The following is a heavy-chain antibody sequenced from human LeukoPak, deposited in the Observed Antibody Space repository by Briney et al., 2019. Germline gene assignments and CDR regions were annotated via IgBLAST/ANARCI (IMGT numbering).Heavy chain of an antibody. Sequence: GGSLRLSCAASGFTFSSYWMSWLRQAPGKGLEGVASIKQDGREKYYVDSVKGRFTISRDNAKNSLYLQMKSLRAEATAVYYCARDLNRDRCYEAFHIWGQGTMVSVSS. CDR1: GFTFSSYW. J-gene: IGHJ3*02. CDR2: IKQDGREK. D-gene: IGHD1-14*01. CDR3: ARDLNRDRCYEAFHI. V-gene: IGHV3-7*05.